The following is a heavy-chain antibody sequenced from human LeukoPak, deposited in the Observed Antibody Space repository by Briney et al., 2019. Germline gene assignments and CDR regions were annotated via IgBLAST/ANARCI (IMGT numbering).Heavy chain of an antibody. CDR3: ARVRGYSYGALDY. D-gene: IGHD5-12*01. Sequence: SETLSLTCTVSGGSLSSGGYYWTWIRQRPGKGLEWIGHISYSGSTYYNPSLNSRVTISVGTSKSQFSLRLSSVTAADTAVYYCARVRGYSYGALDYWGQGTLVTVSS. CDR1: GGSLSSGGYY. J-gene: IGHJ4*02. V-gene: IGHV4-31*03. CDR2: ISYSGST.